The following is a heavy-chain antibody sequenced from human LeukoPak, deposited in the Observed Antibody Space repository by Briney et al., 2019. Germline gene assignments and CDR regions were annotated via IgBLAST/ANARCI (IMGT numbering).Heavy chain of an antibody. D-gene: IGHD5-24*01. J-gene: IGHJ5*02. Sequence: PSQTLSLTCAVSGGSISSGGNSWSWIRQPPGKGLEWIGYIYHSGSTYYNPSLKSRVTISVDRSKNQFSLKLSSVTAADTAVYYCARAWDGRNWFDPWGQGTLVTVSS. CDR1: GGSISSGGNS. CDR3: ARAWDGRNWFDP. V-gene: IGHV4-30-2*01. CDR2: IYHSGST.